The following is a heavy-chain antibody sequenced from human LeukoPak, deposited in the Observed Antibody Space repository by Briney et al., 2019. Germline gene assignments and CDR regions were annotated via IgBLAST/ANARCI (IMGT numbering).Heavy chain of an antibody. V-gene: IGHV3-23*01. D-gene: IGHD3-22*01. Sequence: GGSLRLSCTASGFTVSSNYMSWVRQAPGKGLEWVSAISGSGGSTYYADSVKGRFTISRDNSKNTLYLQMNSLRAEDTAVYYCAKEHYESSGYYRDAFDIWGQGTMVTVSS. CDR3: AKEHYESSGYYRDAFDI. CDR1: GFTVSSNY. J-gene: IGHJ3*02. CDR2: ISGSGGST.